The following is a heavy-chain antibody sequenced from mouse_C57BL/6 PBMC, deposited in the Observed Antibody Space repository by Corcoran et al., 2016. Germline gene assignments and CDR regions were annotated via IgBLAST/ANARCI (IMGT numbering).Heavy chain of an antibody. Sequence: EVQLQQSGPELVKPGASVKISCKASGYTFTDYYMNWVKQSHGKSLEWIGDINPNNGGTSYNQKFKGKATLTVDKSSSTAYMELRSLTSEDSAVYYCARSGYLLLRFDYWGQGTTLTVSS. CDR3: ARSGYLLLRFDY. CDR1: GYTFTDYY. J-gene: IGHJ2*01. V-gene: IGHV1-26*01. D-gene: IGHD1-1*01. CDR2: INPNNGGT.